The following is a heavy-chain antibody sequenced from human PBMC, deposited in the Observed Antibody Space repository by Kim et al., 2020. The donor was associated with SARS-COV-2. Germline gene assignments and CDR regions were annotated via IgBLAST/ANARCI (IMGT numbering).Heavy chain of an antibody. Sequence: SQKFQGRVTINRDTSASTAYMELSSLRSEDTAVYYCARDMDTYGSGSLGYWGQGTLVTVSS. D-gene: IGHD3-10*01. J-gene: IGHJ4*02. V-gene: IGHV1-3*01. CDR3: ARDMDTYGSGSLGY.